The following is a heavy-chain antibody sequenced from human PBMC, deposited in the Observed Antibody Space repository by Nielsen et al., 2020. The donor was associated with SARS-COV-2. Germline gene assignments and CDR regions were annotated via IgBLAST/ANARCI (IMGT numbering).Heavy chain of an antibody. CDR2: INHSGST. CDR1: GGSFSGYY. CDR3: ARATLGTKPGIAAAGTFDY. Sequence: SETLSLTCAVYGGSFSGYYWSWIRQPPGKGLEWIGEINHSGSTNYNPSLKSRVTISVDTSKNQFSLKLSSVTAADTAVYYCARATLGTKPGIAAAGTFDYWGQGTLVTVSS. V-gene: IGHV4-34*01. J-gene: IGHJ4*02. D-gene: IGHD6-13*01.